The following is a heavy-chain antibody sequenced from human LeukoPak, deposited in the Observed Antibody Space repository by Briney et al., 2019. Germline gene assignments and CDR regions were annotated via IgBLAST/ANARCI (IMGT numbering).Heavy chain of an antibody. Sequence: GESLKISCKGSGYSSTTYWIGWVRQMPGKGLEWMGNIYPGDSDTRYSPSFQGQVTISADKSISTAYLQWSSLKASDTAIYYCARGKIGYSYGSYYWGQGTLVTVSS. CDR3: ARGKIGYSYGSYY. CDR1: GYSSTTYW. V-gene: IGHV5-51*01. J-gene: IGHJ4*02. D-gene: IGHD5-18*01. CDR2: IYPGDSDT.